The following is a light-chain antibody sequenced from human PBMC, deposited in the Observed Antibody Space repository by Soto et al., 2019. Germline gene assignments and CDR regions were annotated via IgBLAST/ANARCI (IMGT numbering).Light chain of an antibody. CDR3: QQYNSYPWT. V-gene: IGKV1-5*03. Sequence: DIQMTQSPATLSASVGDRVTITCRASQSISNWLAWYQQKPGKAPKLLIYKASILESGVPSRFRGSGSGTEFTLTISSLQPDDFATYYCQQYNSYPWTFGEGTKVEIK. CDR1: QSISNW. CDR2: KAS. J-gene: IGKJ1*01.